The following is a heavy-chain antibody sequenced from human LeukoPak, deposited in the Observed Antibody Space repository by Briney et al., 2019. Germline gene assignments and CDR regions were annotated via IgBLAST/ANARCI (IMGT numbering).Heavy chain of an antibody. Sequence: GGSLRLSCAASGFILSSYGMNWVRQAPGKGLEWLSYIGGSSNSGSSIYYADSVKGRFTISRDHAKNSLYLQMNSLRVEDTALYYCVRDEYSSSVVGSWGQGTLVTVSS. CDR3: VRDEYSSSVVGS. J-gene: IGHJ5*02. V-gene: IGHV3-48*01. CDR1: GFILSSYG. CDR2: IGGSSNSGSSI. D-gene: IGHD6-13*01.